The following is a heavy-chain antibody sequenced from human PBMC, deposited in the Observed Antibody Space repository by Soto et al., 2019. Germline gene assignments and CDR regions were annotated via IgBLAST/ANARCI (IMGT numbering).Heavy chain of an antibody. J-gene: IGHJ6*02. D-gene: IGHD6-19*01. CDR3: ARDWARIAVAGYYYYYGMDV. CDR1: GGSISSGDYY. Sequence: TLSLTGPVSGGSISSGDYYWSWIRQPPGKGLEWIGYIYYSGSTYYNPSLKSRVTISVDTSKNQFSLKLSSVTAADTAVYYCARDWARIAVAGYYYYYGMDVWGQGTKVTVYS. CDR2: IYYSGST. V-gene: IGHV4-30-4*01.